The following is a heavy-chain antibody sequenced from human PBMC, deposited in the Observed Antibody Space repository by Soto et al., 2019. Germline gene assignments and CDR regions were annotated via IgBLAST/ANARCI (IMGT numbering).Heavy chain of an antibody. J-gene: IGHJ5*02. D-gene: IGHD2-2*01. V-gene: IGHV2-5*01. Sequence: QITLKESGPTLVKPTQTLTLTCTLSGFSLSTSGVGVGWVRQPPGKALEWLALIYWNDDERYSPSLKSRLTITKDTSKNQVVLTMTNMDPVDTATYYCGRTSDLGHWSSTSCLGWFDPWGQGTLVTVSS. CDR2: IYWNDDE. CDR3: GRTSDLGHWSSTSCLGWFDP. CDR1: GFSLSTSGVG.